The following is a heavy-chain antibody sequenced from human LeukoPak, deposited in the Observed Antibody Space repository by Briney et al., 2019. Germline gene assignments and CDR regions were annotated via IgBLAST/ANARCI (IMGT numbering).Heavy chain of an antibody. CDR2: INHSGST. D-gene: IGHD3-16*02. Sequence: PSEKLSLNCAGYGGSFSGYYWIWIRPPPGKGREGIGEINHSGSTNYNPPLKSRVTISVDTSKNQFSLKLSSVTAADTAVYYGARFMSTFGGVIPYHAFDIWGQGTMVTGSS. CDR3: ARFMSTFGGVIPYHAFDI. V-gene: IGHV4-34*01. J-gene: IGHJ3*02. CDR1: GGSFSGYY.